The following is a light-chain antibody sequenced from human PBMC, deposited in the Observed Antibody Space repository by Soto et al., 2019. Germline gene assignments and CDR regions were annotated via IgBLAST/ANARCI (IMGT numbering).Light chain of an antibody. CDR1: QSVSSN. V-gene: IGKV3-15*01. J-gene: IGKJ2*01. CDR2: GAS. Sequence: EIVMTQSPATLSVSPGERATLSCRASQSVSSNLAWYQQKPGQAPRLLIYGASTRATGIPARFSGSGSGTEFTLTISSPQSEDFAVYYCQQYNNWSYTFGQGTKVDIK. CDR3: QQYNNWSYT.